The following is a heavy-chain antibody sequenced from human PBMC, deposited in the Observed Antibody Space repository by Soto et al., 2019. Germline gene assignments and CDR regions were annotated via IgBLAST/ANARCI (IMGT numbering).Heavy chain of an antibody. CDR3: ARPLYAHLAFGI. CDR2: IYYSGSA. J-gene: IGHJ3*02. CDR1: GDSMTISDFL. D-gene: IGHD2-2*01. V-gene: IGHV4-39*01. Sequence: PSETLSLTCTVSGDSMTISDFLWGWVRHSPGKGLEWIGGIYYSGSAYYNPSLGSRATLSVDTSRNQFFLSVTSATAADTAVYYCARPLYAHLAFGIWGQGKLVTVSS.